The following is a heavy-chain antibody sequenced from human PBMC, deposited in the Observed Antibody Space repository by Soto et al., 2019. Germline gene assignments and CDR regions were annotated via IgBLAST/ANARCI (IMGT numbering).Heavy chain of an antibody. CDR3: ARINGYSYGFPYYYGMDV. D-gene: IGHD5-18*01. CDR1: GYTFTGYY. J-gene: IGHJ6*02. V-gene: IGHV1-2*04. Sequence: ASVKVSCKASGYTFTGYYMHWVRQAPGQGLEWMGWINPNSGGTNYAQKFQGWVTMTRDTSISTAYMELSRLRSDDTAVYYCARINGYSYGFPYYYGMDVWGQGTTVTVSS. CDR2: INPNSGGT.